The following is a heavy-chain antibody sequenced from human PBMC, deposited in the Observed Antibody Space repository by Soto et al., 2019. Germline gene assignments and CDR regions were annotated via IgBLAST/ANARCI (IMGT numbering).Heavy chain of an antibody. D-gene: IGHD6-19*01. CDR1: GFTFSSYV. CDR2: ISYDGSNK. CDR3: VKDGSSGWPYYYGMDV. J-gene: IGHJ6*02. V-gene: IGHV3-30*18. Sequence: GGSLRLSCAASGFTFSSYVMQWVGQAPGKGLEWVAVISYDGSNKYYADSLKGRFTVSRDNSKNTLYLQMSSLRAEDTAVYYCVKDGSSGWPYYYGMDVWGQGTTVTVSS.